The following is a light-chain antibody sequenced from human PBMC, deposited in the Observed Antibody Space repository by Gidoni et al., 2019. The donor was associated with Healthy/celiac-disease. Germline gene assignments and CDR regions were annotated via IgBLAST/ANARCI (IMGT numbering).Light chain of an antibody. V-gene: IGKV3-15*01. CDR3: QQYNNWPLT. CDR2: GAS. Sequence: ELVMTHSPATLSVSPGERATLSCRASQSVSSNLAWYQQKPGQAPRRLIYGASTRATGIPARFSGSGSGTEFTLTISSLQSEDFAVYYCQQYNNWPLTFGGGTKVEIK. J-gene: IGKJ4*01. CDR1: QSVSSN.